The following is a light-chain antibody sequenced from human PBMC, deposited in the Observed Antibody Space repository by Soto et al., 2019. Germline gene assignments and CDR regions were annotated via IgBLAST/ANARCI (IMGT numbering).Light chain of an antibody. Sequence: IQLTQSPSSLSASVGDRVTITCRASQGISSYLGWYQQKPGKAPSLLIYDASNLKSGVPSRFSGSGSGTEFTLTISSLQPDDSGSYYCQQHKSYPVTFGGGTKVDIK. CDR3: QQHKSYPVT. CDR1: QGISSY. CDR2: DAS. J-gene: IGKJ4*01. V-gene: IGKV1-9*01.